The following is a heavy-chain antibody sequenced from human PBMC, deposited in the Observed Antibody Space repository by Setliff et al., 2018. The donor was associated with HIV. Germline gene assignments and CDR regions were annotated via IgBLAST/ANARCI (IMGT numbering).Heavy chain of an antibody. CDR1: GGSISTSRHY. CDR2: IYWDDDK. Sequence: TLSLTCTVSGGSISTSRHYWGWIRQPPGKALEWLALIYWDDDKRYNPSLKNRLTITKDTSKNQVVLTMTNMDPVDTATYYCAHISRVAYVNIKYYFDYWGQGTLVTVSS. V-gene: IGHV2-5*02. J-gene: IGHJ4*02. D-gene: IGHD2-2*01. CDR3: AHISRVAYVNIKYYFDY.